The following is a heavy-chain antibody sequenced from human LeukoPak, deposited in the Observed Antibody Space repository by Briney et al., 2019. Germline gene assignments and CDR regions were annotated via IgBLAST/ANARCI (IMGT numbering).Heavy chain of an antibody. CDR1: SGSISSSSYY. CDR3: ARTSRTSGTTLPGDAIDI. D-gene: IGHD1-1*01. CDR2: LHFSGST. V-gene: IGHV4-39*07. Sequence: SETLSLTCTVSSGSISSSSYYWAWSRQPPGKGLEWIGSLHFSGSTYYNLSLKSRVTMSVDTSKNQFSLKMTSVTAAHTAIFYCARTSRTSGTTLPGDAIDIWGQGTMVTVSS. J-gene: IGHJ3*02.